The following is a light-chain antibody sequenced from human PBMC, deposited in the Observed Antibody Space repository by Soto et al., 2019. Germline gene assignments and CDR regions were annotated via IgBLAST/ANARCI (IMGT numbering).Light chain of an antibody. CDR2: DVI. CDR1: SSDVGRYNF. Sequence: ALTQPRSVSGSPGQSVTISCTGTSSDVGRYNFVSWYQQHPDKAPKLMIYDVIKRPSGVPDRFSGSKSGNTASLTIYGLQAEDEADYHCCSYAGSYTHVFGPGTKFTVL. CDR3: CSYAGSYTHV. J-gene: IGLJ1*01. V-gene: IGLV2-11*01.